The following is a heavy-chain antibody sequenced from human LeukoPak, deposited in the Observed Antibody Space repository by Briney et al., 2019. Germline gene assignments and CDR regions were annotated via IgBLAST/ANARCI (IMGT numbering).Heavy chain of an antibody. CDR3: ARAYSERYGLGYYYMDV. CDR2: FDPEDGET. V-gene: IGHV1-24*01. Sequence: GASVKVSCKVSGYTLTELSMHWVRQAPGKGLEWMGGFDPEDGETIYAQKFQGRVTMTEDTSTDTAYMELSSLRAEDTAVYYCARAYSERYGLGYYYMDVWGKGTTVTISS. CDR1: GYTLTELS. D-gene: IGHD1-26*01. J-gene: IGHJ6*03.